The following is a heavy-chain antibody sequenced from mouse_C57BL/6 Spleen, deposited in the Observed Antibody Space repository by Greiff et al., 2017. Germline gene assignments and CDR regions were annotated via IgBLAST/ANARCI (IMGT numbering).Heavy chain of an antibody. D-gene: IGHD2-4*01. CDR1: GFTFSDYG. J-gene: IGHJ4*01. CDR3: ARYYDYPLYAMDY. V-gene: IGHV5-17*01. Sequence: EVKLVESGGGLVKPGGSLKLSCAASGFTFSDYGMHWVRQAPEKGLEWVAYISSGSSTIYYADTVKGRFTISRDNAKNTLFLQMTSLRSEETAMYYCARYYDYPLYAMDYWGQGASVTVSS. CDR2: ISSGSSTI.